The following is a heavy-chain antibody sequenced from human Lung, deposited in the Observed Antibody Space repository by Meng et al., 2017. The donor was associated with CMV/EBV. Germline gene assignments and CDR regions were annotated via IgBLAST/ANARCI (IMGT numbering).Heavy chain of an antibody. CDR3: ARKLAGVLTGYRPSDYGMDV. Sequence: SCVASGFTFSSYEMSWVRQAPGKGLEWVSSISTSGSTIYYADSAKGRFTVSRDNAENSLYLQMNSLRAEDTALYYCARKLAGVLTGYRPSDYGMDVWXQGTTVTVSS. D-gene: IGHD3-9*01. CDR2: ISTSGSTI. V-gene: IGHV3-48*03. J-gene: IGHJ6*02. CDR1: GFTFSSYE.